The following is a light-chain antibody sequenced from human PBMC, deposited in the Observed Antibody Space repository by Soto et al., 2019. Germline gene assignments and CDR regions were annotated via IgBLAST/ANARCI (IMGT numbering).Light chain of an antibody. Sequence: QSALTQPASVSGSPGQSITIACTGTSSDIGGYNFVSWYQQHPGNAPKLLIYDVGNRPSGVSNRFSGSKSGNTASLTISGLQAEDEAHYYCNSYRTVSTYVFGTGTKVTVL. CDR1: SSDIGGYNF. CDR3: NSYRTVSTYV. CDR2: DVG. V-gene: IGLV2-14*01. J-gene: IGLJ1*01.